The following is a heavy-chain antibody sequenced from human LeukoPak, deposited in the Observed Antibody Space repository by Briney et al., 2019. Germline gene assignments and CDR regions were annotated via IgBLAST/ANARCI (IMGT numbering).Heavy chain of an antibody. D-gene: IGHD3-10*01. CDR1: GFTFSSYA. CDR3: ARSTYGSGSYTYYGMDV. Sequence: GGSLRLSCAASGFTFSSYAMSWVRQAPGKGLEWVSVIYSGGGTYYADSVKGRFTISRDNSKKTLYLQMNSLRAEDTAVYYCARSTYGSGSYTYYGMDVWGQGTTVTVSS. V-gene: IGHV3-53*01. CDR2: IYSGGGT. J-gene: IGHJ6*02.